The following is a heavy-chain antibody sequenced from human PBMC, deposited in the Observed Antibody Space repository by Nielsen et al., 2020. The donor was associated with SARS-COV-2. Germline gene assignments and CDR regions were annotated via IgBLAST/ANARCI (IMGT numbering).Heavy chain of an antibody. CDR2: IYYSEST. J-gene: IGHJ4*02. CDR1: GGSFSGYY. D-gene: IGHD1-26*01. V-gene: IGHV4-59*01. Sequence: SETLSLTCAVYGGSFSGYYWSWIRQPPGKGLEWIGYIYYSESTNYNPSLKSRVTISVDTSKNQFSLKLSSVTAADTAVYYCARLESVGAPFDYWGQGTLVTVSS. CDR3: ARLESVGAPFDY.